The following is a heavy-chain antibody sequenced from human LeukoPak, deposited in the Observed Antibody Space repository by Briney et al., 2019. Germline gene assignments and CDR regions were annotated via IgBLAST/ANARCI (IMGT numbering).Heavy chain of an antibody. Sequence: GGSLRLSCAASGFAFSQRWMSWVRQAPGKGLEWVANIKTDGSEKYYVTSMEGRFTISRDNAKNSLYLEMTSLRVEDTAVYYCARSLTGGDYYFDYWGQGTLVTVSS. D-gene: IGHD7-27*01. V-gene: IGHV3-7*03. CDR3: ARSLTGGDYYFDY. CDR2: IKTDGSEK. CDR1: GFAFSQRW. J-gene: IGHJ4*02.